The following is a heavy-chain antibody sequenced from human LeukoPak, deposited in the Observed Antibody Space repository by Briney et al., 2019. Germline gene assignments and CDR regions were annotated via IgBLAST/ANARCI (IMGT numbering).Heavy chain of an antibody. V-gene: IGHV1-69*01. Sequence: SVKVSCAAAGGTFSRYAISWVRQAPGQGLELMGGIIPIFGTANYAQKFQGRVTITGDESRSTAYWELRRLRSQDTAVYYCARVGSSVVPAASMGDFRFDPWGQGTLVSVSS. J-gene: IGHJ5*02. D-gene: IGHD2-2*01. CDR3: ARVGSSVVPAASMGDFRFDP. CDR1: GGTFSRYA. CDR2: IIPIFGTA.